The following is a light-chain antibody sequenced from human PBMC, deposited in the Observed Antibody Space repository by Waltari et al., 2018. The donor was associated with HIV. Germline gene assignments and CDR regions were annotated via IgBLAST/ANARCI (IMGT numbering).Light chain of an antibody. CDR3: QMYNSAPWT. V-gene: IGKV1-27*01. CDR1: QGIRNY. CDR2: DAS. Sequence: DIQMTQSPSSLSASVGDRVTITCRASQGIRNYLAWYQQKPGKVPKLLIYDASFLQSGVPSRFSGSGSGTDITLTISSLQPEDVATYYCQMYNSAPWTFGQGTKVEIK. J-gene: IGKJ1*01.